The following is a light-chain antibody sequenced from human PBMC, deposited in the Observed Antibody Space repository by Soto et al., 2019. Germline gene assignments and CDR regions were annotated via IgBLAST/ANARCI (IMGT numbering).Light chain of an antibody. Sequence: IPLTQSPSSLSASVGDRVTITCRASQSISNYLNWYQQRPGKAPKLLIFAASSLQSGVPSRFSGSGSETDFTLTISSLQPEDSATYYCQQSYSHQTYSTPPTFGQGTRVEI. J-gene: IGKJ1*01. CDR3: QQSYSHQTYSTPPT. V-gene: IGKV1-39*01. CDR1: QSISNY. CDR2: AAS.